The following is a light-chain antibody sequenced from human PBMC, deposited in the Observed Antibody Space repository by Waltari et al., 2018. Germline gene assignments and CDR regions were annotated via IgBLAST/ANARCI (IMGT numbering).Light chain of an antibody. CDR3: QQYGSSPNT. CDR1: QSVSSSY. J-gene: IGKJ2*01. CDR2: GAS. V-gene: IGKV3-20*01. Sequence: EIVLTQSPGTLSLYLGERATLSCRASQSVSSSYLAWYQQKHGQAPSILIYGASSRATGIPDRFSGIGSGTDFTLTISRLEPEDFAVYYCQQYGSSPNTFGQGTKLEIK.